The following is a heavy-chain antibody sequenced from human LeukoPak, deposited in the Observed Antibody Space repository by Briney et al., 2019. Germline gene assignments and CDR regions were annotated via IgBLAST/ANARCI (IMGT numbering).Heavy chain of an antibody. CDR3: ARARNRGSFLYKFDP. V-gene: IGHV1-69*05. D-gene: IGHD1-1*01. Sequence: ASVKVSCKASGGTFSSYAISWVRQAPGQGLEWMGGIIPIFGTANYAQKFQGRVTITTDESTSTAYMELSSLRSEDTAVYYCARARNRGSFLYKFDPWGQGTLVTVSS. CDR2: IIPIFGTA. J-gene: IGHJ5*02. CDR1: GGTFSSYA.